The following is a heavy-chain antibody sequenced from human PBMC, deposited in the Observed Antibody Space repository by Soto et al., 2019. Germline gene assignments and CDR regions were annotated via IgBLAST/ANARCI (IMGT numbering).Heavy chain of an antibody. CDR1: GFSLSTSGVG. V-gene: IGHV2-5*02. CDR2: SYWDDDK. CDR3: AYLPCSGGSCYWFSFSGMDV. Sequence: QITLKESGPTLVKPTQTLTLTCTFSGFSLSTSGVGVAWIRQPPGKAMEWLALSYWDDDKRYRPSLESRITIAKDTGKNQVVLTMTNMDSVDTSTYYCAYLPCSGGSCYWFSFSGMDVWCQGTTVTVSS. J-gene: IGHJ6*02. D-gene: IGHD2-15*01.